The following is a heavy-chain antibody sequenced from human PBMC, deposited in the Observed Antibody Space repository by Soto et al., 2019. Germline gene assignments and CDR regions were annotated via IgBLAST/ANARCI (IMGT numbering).Heavy chain of an antibody. CDR1: GFTFDDYA. V-gene: IGHV3-9*01. Sequence: GGSLRLSCAASGFTFDDYAMHWVRQVPGKDLEWVSGISWNSGSIGYADSVKGRFTISRDNAKNSLYLQMNSLRAEDTALYYCANDMSAEEVILKPHAFDSWGQWRMLTFSS. D-gene: IGHD3-16*02. J-gene: IGHJ3*02. CDR2: ISWNSGSI. CDR3: ANDMSAEEVILKPHAFDS.